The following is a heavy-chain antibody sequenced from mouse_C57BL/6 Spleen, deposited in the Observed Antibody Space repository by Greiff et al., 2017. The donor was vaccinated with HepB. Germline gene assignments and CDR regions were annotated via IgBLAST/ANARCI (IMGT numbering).Heavy chain of an antibody. D-gene: IGHD2-10*01. CDR3: ARASYGYDAMDY. V-gene: IGHV5-16*01. J-gene: IGHJ4*01. CDR1: GFTFSDYY. CDR2: INYDGSST. Sequence: EVMLVESEGGLVQPGSSMKLSCTASGFTFSDYYMAWVRQVPEKGLEWVANINYDGSSTYYLDSLKSRFIISRDNAKNILYLQMSSLKSEDTATYYCARASYGYDAMDYWGQGTSVTVSS.